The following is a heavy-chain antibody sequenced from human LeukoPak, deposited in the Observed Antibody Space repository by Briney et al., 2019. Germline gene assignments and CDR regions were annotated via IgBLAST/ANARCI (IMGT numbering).Heavy chain of an antibody. D-gene: IGHD5-24*01. CDR3: ARGKMATAYALDY. CDR1: GFTFSSYA. Sequence: GGSLRLSCAASGFTFSSYAMSWVRQAPGKGLEWVSAISGSTTYYADSVKGRFTTSRDNSKNTLYLQMNSLRAEDTAVYYCARGKMATAYALDYWGQGTLVTVSS. J-gene: IGHJ4*02. V-gene: IGHV3-23*01. CDR2: ISGSTT.